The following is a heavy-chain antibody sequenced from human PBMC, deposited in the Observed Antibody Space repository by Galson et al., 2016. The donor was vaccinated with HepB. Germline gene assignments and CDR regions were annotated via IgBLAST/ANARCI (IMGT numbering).Heavy chain of an antibody. CDR1: GFTFSSYG. J-gene: IGHJ4*02. Sequence: SLRLSCAASGFTFSSYGMHWVRQAPGKGLEWVAVISYDGSNKYYAGSVKGRFTISRDNSKNTLYLQMNSLRAEDTAVYYCAKGETYYYGSGTLPEDYWGQGTLVTVSS. D-gene: IGHD3-10*01. V-gene: IGHV3-30*18. CDR2: ISYDGSNK. CDR3: AKGETYYYGSGTLPEDY.